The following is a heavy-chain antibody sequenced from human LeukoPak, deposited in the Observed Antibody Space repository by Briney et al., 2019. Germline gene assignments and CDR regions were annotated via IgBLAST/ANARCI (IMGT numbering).Heavy chain of an antibody. J-gene: IGHJ6*03. V-gene: IGHV4-34*01. CDR2: INDNGRA. CDR3: ARRWNYGRNYYIDV. D-gene: IGHD1-7*01. Sequence: PSETLSLTCAVYGGSFSNYYWNWIRQPPGKGLEWLGKINDNGRANYNPSLMSRVTVSVDTSKNQFSLRLTSVTATDTAVYYCARRWNYGRNYYIDVWGKGATVSVSS. CDR1: GGSFSNYY.